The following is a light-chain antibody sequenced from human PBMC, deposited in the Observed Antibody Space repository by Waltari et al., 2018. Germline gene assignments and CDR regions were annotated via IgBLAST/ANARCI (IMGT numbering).Light chain of an antibody. V-gene: IGKV4-1*01. CDR3: QQYYSLPFT. CDR1: QSVLSTSNNKNY. J-gene: IGKJ3*01. Sequence: DIVMTQSPDFLAVSLGEGATNNCKSSQSVLSTSNNKNYLAWYQQKPGQPPKLLIYWTYIRESGVPDRFTGSGSETDFTLTISSLQAEDVAVYYCQQYYSLPFTFGPGTKVDIK. CDR2: WTY.